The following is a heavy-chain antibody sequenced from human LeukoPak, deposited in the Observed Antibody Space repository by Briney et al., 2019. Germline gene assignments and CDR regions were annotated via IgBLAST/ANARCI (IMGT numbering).Heavy chain of an antibody. D-gene: IGHD6-6*01. J-gene: IGHJ4*02. V-gene: IGHV4-34*01. CDR1: GGSFSGYY. CDR2: INHSGST. Sequence: KPSETLSLTCAVYGGSFSGYYWSWIREPPGKGLEWIGEINHSGSTNYNPSLKSRVTISVDTSKNQFSLKLSSVTAADTAVYYCARLSREAAPGYFDYWGQGTLVTVSS. CDR3: ARLSREAAPGYFDY.